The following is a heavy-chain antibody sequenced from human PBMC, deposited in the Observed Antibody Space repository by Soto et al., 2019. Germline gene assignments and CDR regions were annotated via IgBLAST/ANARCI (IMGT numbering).Heavy chain of an antibody. D-gene: IGHD3-22*01. V-gene: IGHV3-48*02. CDR1: GFTFSSFN. CDR2: ITSSSDII. Sequence: EVQLVESGGGLVQPGGSLRLSCVASGFTFSSFNMNWVRQARGRSLEWVAYITSSSDIIYYSDSVKGRFTISRDNGKNSLFLQMNSLRDEDTAVYYCARVVVVIPPGYYYAMDVWGQGTTVTVSS. J-gene: IGHJ6*02. CDR3: ARVVVVIPPGYYYAMDV.